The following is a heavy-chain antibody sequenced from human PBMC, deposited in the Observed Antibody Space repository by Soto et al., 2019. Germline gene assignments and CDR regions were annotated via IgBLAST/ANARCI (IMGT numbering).Heavy chain of an antibody. Sequence: GGSLRLSCAASGFTFSSYAMGWVRQAPGKGLEWVSAISGRGGSTYYADSVKGRFTISRDNSKNTLYLQMNSLRAEDTAVYYCAKAGYCSSATCATRYYYMDVWGKGTTVTVSS. V-gene: IGHV3-23*01. CDR1: GFTFSSYA. D-gene: IGHD2-2*01. CDR3: AKAGYCSSATCATRYYYMDV. CDR2: ISGRGGST. J-gene: IGHJ6*03.